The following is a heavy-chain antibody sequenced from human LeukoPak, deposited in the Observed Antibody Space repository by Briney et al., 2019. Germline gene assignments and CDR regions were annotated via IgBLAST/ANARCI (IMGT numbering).Heavy chain of an antibody. CDR3: ARDRYCSSTSCLYGMDV. D-gene: IGHD2-2*01. CDR1: GFTFSSYT. V-gene: IGHV3-21*01. CDR2: ISSSNYYI. Sequence: PGGSLRLSCAASGFTFSSYTMNWVRQAPGKGLEWVSSISSSNYYIYYTGSVKGRFTISRDNAENSLYLQMNSLRAEDTAVYYCARDRYCSSTSCLYGMDVWGQGTTVTVSS. J-gene: IGHJ6*02.